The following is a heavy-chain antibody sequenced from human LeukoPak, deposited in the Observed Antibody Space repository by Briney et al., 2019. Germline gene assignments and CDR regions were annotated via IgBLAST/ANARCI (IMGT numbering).Heavy chain of an antibody. D-gene: IGHD6-13*01. CDR2: IIPLFGTA. CDR3: ATGHGQQLVLMMGYYYYMDV. Sequence: ASVKVSCKASVGTFSSYAISWVRHAPGQGLEWMGGIIPLFGTANYAQKFQSRVTITTDESTSTAYMELSSLRSEDTAVYYCATGHGQQLVLMMGYYYYMDVWGKGTTVTVSS. V-gene: IGHV1-69*05. J-gene: IGHJ6*03. CDR1: VGTFSSYA.